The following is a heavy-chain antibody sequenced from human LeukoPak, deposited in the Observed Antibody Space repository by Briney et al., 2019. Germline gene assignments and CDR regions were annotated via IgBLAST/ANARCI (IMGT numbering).Heavy chain of an antibody. CDR3: ARAGFTVTYFDY. CDR1: GYTFTDYY. CDR2: IYPDSGGT. V-gene: IGHV1-2*02. Sequence: ASVKVSCKASGYTFTDYYMHWVRQAPGHGLEWVGWIYPDSGGTNYAQKFQGRVTMTRDTSISTAYMGLSRLTSDDTAVYYCARAGFTVTYFDYWGQGTPVTVSS. D-gene: IGHD4-17*01. J-gene: IGHJ4*02.